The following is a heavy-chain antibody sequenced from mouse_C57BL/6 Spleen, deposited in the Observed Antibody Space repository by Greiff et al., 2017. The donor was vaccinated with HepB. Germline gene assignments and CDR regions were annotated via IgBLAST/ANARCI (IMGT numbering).Heavy chain of an antibody. J-gene: IGHJ1*03. CDR2: IDPETGGT. CDR1: GYTFTDYE. CDR3: TRKWYYGSSLYWYFDV. V-gene: IGHV1-15*01. D-gene: IGHD1-1*01. Sequence: QVQLQQSGAELVRPGASVTLSCKASGYTFTDYEMHWVKQTPVHGLEWIGAIDPETGGTAYNQKFKGKAILTADKSSSTAYMELRSLTSEDSAVYYGTRKWYYGSSLYWYFDVWGTGTTVTVSS.